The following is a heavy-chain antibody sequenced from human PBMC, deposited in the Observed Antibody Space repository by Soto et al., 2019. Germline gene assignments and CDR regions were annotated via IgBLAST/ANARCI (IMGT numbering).Heavy chain of an antibody. J-gene: IGHJ4*02. V-gene: IGHV1-18*01. CDR2: ISGYNSIT. CDR1: GYTFSSYG. Sequence: QVQLVQSGAEVKKPGASVKVSCEASGYTFSSYGISWVRQALGHGFEWMGWISGYNSITRYAQKFQGRVTMTTDTSTSTAYMELRSLRSDDTAVYYCARAFGSTDYWGQGTLVTVSS. D-gene: IGHD6-13*01. CDR3: ARAFGSTDY.